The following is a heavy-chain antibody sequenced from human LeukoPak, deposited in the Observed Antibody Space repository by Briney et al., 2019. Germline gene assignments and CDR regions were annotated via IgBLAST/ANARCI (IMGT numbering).Heavy chain of an antibody. CDR2: ISGSGSDI. CDR1: GFSFSTYE. CDR3: ATKAREAPE. V-gene: IGHV3-48*03. Sequence: PGGSLRLSCAASGFSFSTYEMNWVRQAPGKGLEWLSCISGSGSDINYADSVKGRFTVSRDNANNALYLQMNSLGVEDTAIYYCATKAREAPEWGQGTLVTVSS. D-gene: IGHD1/OR15-1a*01. J-gene: IGHJ4*01.